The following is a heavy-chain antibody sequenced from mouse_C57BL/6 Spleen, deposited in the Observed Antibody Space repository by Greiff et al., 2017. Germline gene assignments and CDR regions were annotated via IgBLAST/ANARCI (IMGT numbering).Heavy chain of an antibody. Sequence: EVQLVESGGGLVKPGGSLKLSCAASGFTFSSYAMSWVRQTPEKRLEWVATISDGGSYTYYPDNVKGRFTISRDNAKNNLYLQMSHLKSEDTAMYYCARESYYDYLYYFDYWGQGTTLTVSS. CDR1: GFTFSSYA. CDR3: ARESYYDYLYYFDY. J-gene: IGHJ2*01. V-gene: IGHV5-4*01. D-gene: IGHD2-4*01. CDR2: ISDGGSYT.